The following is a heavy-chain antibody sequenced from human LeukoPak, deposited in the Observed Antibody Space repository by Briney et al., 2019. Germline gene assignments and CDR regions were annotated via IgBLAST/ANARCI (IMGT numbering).Heavy chain of an antibody. V-gene: IGHV4-59*01. D-gene: IGHD4-17*01. Sequence: SETLSLTCTVSGGSISSYYWSWIRQPPGKGLEWIGYIYYSGSTNYNPSLKSRVTISVDTSKNQFSLKLSSVTAADTAVYYCARDLGYGDLKYYYYYYMDVWGKGTTVTVSS. J-gene: IGHJ6*03. CDR1: GGSISSYY. CDR3: ARDLGYGDLKYYYYYYMDV. CDR2: IYYSGST.